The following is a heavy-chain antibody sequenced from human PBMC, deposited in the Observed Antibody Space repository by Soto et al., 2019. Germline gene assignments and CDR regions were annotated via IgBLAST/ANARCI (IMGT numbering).Heavy chain of an antibody. CDR3: ARVGATGPFDY. V-gene: IGHV1-2*02. CDR2: INPNSGGT. Sequence: ASVKVSCKASGYTFTGYYMHWVRQAPGQGLEWMGWINPNSGGTNYAQKFQGRVTITADESTSTAYMELSSLRSEDTAVYYCARVGATGPFDYWGQGTLVTVSS. J-gene: IGHJ4*02. D-gene: IGHD1-26*01. CDR1: GYTFTGYY.